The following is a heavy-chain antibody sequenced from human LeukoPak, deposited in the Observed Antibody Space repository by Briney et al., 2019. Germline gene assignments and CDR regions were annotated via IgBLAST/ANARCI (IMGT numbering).Heavy chain of an antibody. Sequence: GGSLRLSCAASGFTFSSYAMHWVRQAPGKGLEWVSVIYSGGSTYYADSVKGRFTISRDNSKNTLYLQMNSLRAEDTAVYYCARGGYFDWLLDYYYMDVWGKGTTVTVSS. CDR2: IYSGGST. V-gene: IGHV3-53*01. CDR3: ARGGYFDWLLDYYYMDV. CDR1: GFTFSSYA. J-gene: IGHJ6*03. D-gene: IGHD3-9*01.